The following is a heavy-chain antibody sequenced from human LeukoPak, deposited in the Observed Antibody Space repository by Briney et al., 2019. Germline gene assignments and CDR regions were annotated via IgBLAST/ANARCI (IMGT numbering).Heavy chain of an antibody. J-gene: IGHJ4*02. CDR3: AKDRATQYSLDY. D-gene: IGHD2/OR15-2a*01. CDR2: ISYDGVVK. Sequence: GGSLRLSCTASGFTFGSNAMHWVRQAPGKGLEWVAFISYDGVVKYYADSVKGRFAISRDNSKNTLSLQMNSLRAEDTAVYYCAKDRATQYSLDYWGQGTLVTVSS. CDR1: GFTFGSNA. V-gene: IGHV3-30*18.